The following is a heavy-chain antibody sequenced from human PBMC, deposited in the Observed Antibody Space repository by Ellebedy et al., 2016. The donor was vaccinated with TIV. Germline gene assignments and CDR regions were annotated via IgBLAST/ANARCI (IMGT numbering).Heavy chain of an antibody. CDR3: TRNADIPASFDY. V-gene: IGHV3-74*01. J-gene: IGHJ4*02. Sequence: GESLKISCEASRFTLSGHWMHWVRQAPGKGLVWVSRINADGTTISYVDSVEGRFTISRDNAKNTAYLQMKSLRVEDTAVDYCTRNADIPASFDYWGQGALVTVSS. CDR1: RFTLSGHW. CDR2: INADGTTI. D-gene: IGHD5-12*01.